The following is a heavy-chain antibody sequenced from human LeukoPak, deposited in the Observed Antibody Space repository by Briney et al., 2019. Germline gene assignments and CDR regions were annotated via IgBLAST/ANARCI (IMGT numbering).Heavy chain of an antibody. D-gene: IGHD1-26*01. V-gene: IGHV3-23*01. Sequence: PGRSLRLSCAASGFTFSSYGMHWVRQAPGKGLEWVSAISGSGGSTYYADSVKGRFTISRDNSKNTLYLQMNSLRAEDTAVYYCDIVGATGYWGQGTLVTVSS. CDR1: GFTFSSYG. CDR3: DIVGATGY. CDR2: ISGSGGST. J-gene: IGHJ4*02.